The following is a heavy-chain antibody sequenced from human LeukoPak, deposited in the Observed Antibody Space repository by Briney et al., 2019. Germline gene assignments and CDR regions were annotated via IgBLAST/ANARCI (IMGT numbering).Heavy chain of an antibody. D-gene: IGHD5-18*01. J-gene: IGHJ6*04. CDR1: GFTFSRYE. V-gene: IGHV3-48*03. Sequence: QPGGSLRLSCAASGFTFSRYEMNWVRQAPGKGLEWVSYISSSGSTIYYADSVKGRFTISRDNAKNSLYLQMNSLRAEDTAVYYCARVGYSYGYYYYYGMDVWGKGTTVTVSS. CDR2: ISSSGSTI. CDR3: ARVGYSYGYYYYYGMDV.